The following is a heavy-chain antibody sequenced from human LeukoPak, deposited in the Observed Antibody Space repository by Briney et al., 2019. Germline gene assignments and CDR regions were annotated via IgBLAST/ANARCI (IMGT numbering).Heavy chain of an antibody. V-gene: IGHV3-30*04. Sequence: PGGSLRLSCAVSGFTSRDYSIQWVRQAPGKGRECVAVTSDDGTYTYYADYLKGRSTLSRNNSKTTLFLQINSLRTEDTAVYYCARDLSGSLNFDYWGQGTLVTVSS. D-gene: IGHD1-26*01. J-gene: IGHJ4*02. CDR1: GFTSRDYS. CDR2: TSDDGTYT. CDR3: ARDLSGSLNFDY.